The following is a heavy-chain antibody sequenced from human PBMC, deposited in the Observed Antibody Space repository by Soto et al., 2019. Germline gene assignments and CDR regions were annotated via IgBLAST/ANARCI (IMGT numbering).Heavy chain of an antibody. Sequence: QVQLQESGPGLVKPSETLSLTCTVSGGSVSTYYWSWIRQPPGKGLEWIAYIYYSGSTSYNPSLKSRFTISVDTSKNQFSLKLSSVAAADTAVYYCARTYDDSGPNSGGYGFDIWGQGTMVTVSS. J-gene: IGHJ3*02. CDR2: IYYSGST. CDR3: ARTYDDSGPNSGGYGFDI. D-gene: IGHD3-22*01. CDR1: GGSVSTYY. V-gene: IGHV4-59*02.